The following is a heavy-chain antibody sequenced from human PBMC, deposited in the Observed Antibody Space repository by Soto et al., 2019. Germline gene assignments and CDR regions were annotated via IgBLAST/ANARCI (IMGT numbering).Heavy chain of an antibody. J-gene: IGHJ4*02. CDR1: GYSFTSYD. CDR2: MNPNSGNT. CDR3: ARGKTVQGYCSGGSCYHGDY. D-gene: IGHD2-15*01. V-gene: IGHV1-8*01. Sequence: ASVKVSCKASGYSFTSYDINWVRRATGQGLEWMGWMNPNSGNTGYAQKFQGRVTMTRNTSISTAYMELSSLRSEDTAVYYCARGKTVQGYCSGGSCYHGDYWGQGTLVTVSS.